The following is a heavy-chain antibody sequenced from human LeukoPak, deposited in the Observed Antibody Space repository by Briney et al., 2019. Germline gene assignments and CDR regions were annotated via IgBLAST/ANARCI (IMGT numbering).Heavy chain of an antibody. V-gene: IGHV3-23*01. CDR1: GFTFSSYA. CDR3: AKEGGYSYGCSDT. CDR2: ISGSGGST. J-gene: IGHJ5*02. D-gene: IGHD5-18*01. Sequence: GGSLRLSCAASGFTFSSYAMSWVRQAPGKGLEWVSAISGSGGSTYYADSVKGRFTISRDNSKNTLYLQMTSLRAEDTALYYCAKEGGYSYGCSDTWGQGTLVTVSS.